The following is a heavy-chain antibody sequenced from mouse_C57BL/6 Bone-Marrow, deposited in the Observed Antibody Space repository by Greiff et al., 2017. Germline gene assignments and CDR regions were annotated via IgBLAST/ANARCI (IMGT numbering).Heavy chain of an antibody. CDR3: ARLRLLLRCYYAMDY. CDR1: GYTFTGYW. D-gene: IGHD1-1*01. V-gene: IGHV1-9*01. J-gene: IGHJ4*01. CDR2: IFPGSGST. Sequence: QVQLQQSGAELMKPGASVKLSCKATGYTFTGYWIQWVKQRPGHGLEWIGEIFPGSGSTNYTEKFKGKATFTADTSSNTAYLQLSSLTTEDSAIYYGARLRLLLRCYYAMDYGGQGTSVTVSS.